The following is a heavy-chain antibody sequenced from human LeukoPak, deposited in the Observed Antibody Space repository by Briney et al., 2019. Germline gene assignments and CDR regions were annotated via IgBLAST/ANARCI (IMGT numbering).Heavy chain of an antibody. CDR3: TGVGDY. Sequence: EGSLRLSCAGSGFSFSTYWMHWVRQAPGKGLVWVSGMKPEGGATYYADSVKGRFTISRDNAKSTVYLQMSSLRAEDTAVYYCTGVGDYWGQGTLVTVSS. D-gene: IGHD2-8*01. CDR2: MKPEGGAT. J-gene: IGHJ4*02. CDR1: GFSFSTYW. V-gene: IGHV3-74*01.